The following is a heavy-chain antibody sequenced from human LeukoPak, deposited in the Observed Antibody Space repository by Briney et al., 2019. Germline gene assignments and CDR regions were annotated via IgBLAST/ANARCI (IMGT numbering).Heavy chain of an antibody. D-gene: IGHD5-18*01. CDR1: GGSFSGYY. J-gene: IGHJ6*02. CDR3: ARARIQLWLENYYGMDV. CDR2: INHSGST. Sequence: SETLSLTCAVYGGSFSGYYWSWIRQPPGKGLEWIGEINHSGSTNYNPSLKSRVTISVDTSKNQFSLKLSSVTAADTAVYYCARARIQLWLENYYGMDVWGQGTTVTVSS. V-gene: IGHV4-34*01.